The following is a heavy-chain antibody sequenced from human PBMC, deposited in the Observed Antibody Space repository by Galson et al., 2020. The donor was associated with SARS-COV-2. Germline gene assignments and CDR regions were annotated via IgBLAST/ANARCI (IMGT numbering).Heavy chain of an antibody. CDR1: GGSISSGGYY. J-gene: IGHJ2*01. V-gene: IGHV4-31*03. Sequence: SETLSLTCTVSGGSISSGGYYWSWIRQHPGKGLEWIGYIYYSGSTYYNPSPKSRVTISVDTSKNQFSLKLSSVTAADTAVYYCATTLPSIAAAGTSGSYGPGYFDLWGRGTLVTVSS. CDR2: IYYSGST. D-gene: IGHD6-13*01. CDR3: ATTLPSIAAAGTSGSYGPGYFDL.